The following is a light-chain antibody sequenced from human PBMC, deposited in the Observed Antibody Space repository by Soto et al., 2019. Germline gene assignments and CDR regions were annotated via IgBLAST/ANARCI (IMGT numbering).Light chain of an antibody. CDR2: GAS. Sequence: EIVMTQSPATLSVSPGERATLSCRASQSVSSNLAWYQQKPGQAARLLIYGASTRATGIPARFSGSRSGTEFTLTISSLQSEDFADYYCQQYNNWPRTFGQGTKVEIK. CDR3: QQYNNWPRT. J-gene: IGKJ1*01. CDR1: QSVSSN. V-gene: IGKV3-15*01.